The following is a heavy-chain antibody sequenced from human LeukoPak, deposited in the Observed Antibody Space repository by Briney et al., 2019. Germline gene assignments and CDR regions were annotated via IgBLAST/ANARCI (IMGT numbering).Heavy chain of an antibody. CDR1: GYSFTSYW. D-gene: IGHD3-22*01. J-gene: IGHJ3*02. CDR2: IYPGDSDT. Sequence: GESLKISCKGSGYSFTSYWIGWVRQMPGKGLEWMGIIYPGDSDTRYSPSFQGQVTISADKSISTAYLQWSSLKASDTAMYYCARGPLYYYDSSGYYGAFGIWGQGTMVTVSS. CDR3: ARGPLYYYDSSGYYGAFGI. V-gene: IGHV5-51*01.